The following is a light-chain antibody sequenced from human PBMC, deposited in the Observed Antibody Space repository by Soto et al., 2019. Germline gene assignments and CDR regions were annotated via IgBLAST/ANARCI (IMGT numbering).Light chain of an antibody. CDR1: SSDVGSYNY. V-gene: IGLV2-14*01. J-gene: IGLJ2*01. Sequence: QSALTQPASVSGSPGQSITISCTGTSSDVGSYNYVSWYQQYPGKAPKLMIYDVSNRPSGVSYRFSGSKSGNTAPLTTSGLPAEDEADYYCSSYTTSGTHVVLGGGTKLT. CDR2: DVS. CDR3: SSYTTSGTHVV.